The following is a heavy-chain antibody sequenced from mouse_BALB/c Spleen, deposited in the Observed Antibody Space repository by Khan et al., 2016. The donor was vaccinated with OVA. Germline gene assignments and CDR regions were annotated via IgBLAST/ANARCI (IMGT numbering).Heavy chain of an antibody. J-gene: IGHJ4*01. CDR2: IDPSDSET. Sequence: QVQLQQSGAELVKPGAPVKLSCKASGYTFTSYWMNWVKQRPGRGLEWIGRIDPSDSETHYNQKFKDKSTLTVDKSSSTAYIQLSSLKSEDSAVYYCARDQDSNYFYAMDYWGQGTSVTVSS. CDR1: GYTFTSYW. V-gene: IGHV1-69*01. D-gene: IGHD2-5*01. CDR3: ARDQDSNYFYAMDY.